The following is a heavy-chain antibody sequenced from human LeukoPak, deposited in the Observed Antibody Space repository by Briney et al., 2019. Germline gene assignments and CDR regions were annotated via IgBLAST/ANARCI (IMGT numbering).Heavy chain of an antibody. Sequence: SETLSLTCAVYGGSFSGHDWTWIRQSPEKGLEWMGAINHGGSTNCNPSLKTRVTISLDTSKNQFSLKLSSVTAADTAVYYCARGTMAIQLPAAQRFDPWGQGTLVTVSS. CDR2: INHGGST. D-gene: IGHD2-2*01. J-gene: IGHJ5*02. V-gene: IGHV4-34*01. CDR3: ARGTMAIQLPAAQRFDP. CDR1: GGSFSGHD.